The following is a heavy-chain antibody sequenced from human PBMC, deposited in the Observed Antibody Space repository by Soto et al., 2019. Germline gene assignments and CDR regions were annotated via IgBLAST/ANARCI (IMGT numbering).Heavy chain of an antibody. CDR2: MNPNSGNT. V-gene: IGHV1-8*01. J-gene: IGHJ5*02. D-gene: IGHD3-22*01. Sequence: ASVKVSCKASGYTFTSYDINWVRQATGQGLEWMGWMNPNSGNTGYAQKFQGRVTMTRNTSISTAYMELSSLRSEDTAVYYCARGGSYYDSSGYYYGWCDRWGQGTLVTVSS. CDR1: GYTFTSYD. CDR3: ARGGSYYDSSGYYYGWCDR.